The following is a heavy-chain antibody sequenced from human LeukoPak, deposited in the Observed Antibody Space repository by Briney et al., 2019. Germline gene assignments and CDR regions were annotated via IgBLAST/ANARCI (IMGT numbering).Heavy chain of an antibody. CDR2: INHSGST. D-gene: IGHD3-22*01. V-gene: IGHV4-34*01. CDR1: GGSFSGYY. CDR3: ARSPSGNYYDSSGYYYHYYYYMDV. J-gene: IGHJ6*03. Sequence: SETLSLTCAVYGGSFSGYYWSWIRQPPGKGLEWIGEINHSGSTNYNPSLKSRVTISVDTSKNQFSLKLSSVTAADTAVYYCARSPSGNYYDSSGYYYHYYYYMDVWGKGTTVTVSS.